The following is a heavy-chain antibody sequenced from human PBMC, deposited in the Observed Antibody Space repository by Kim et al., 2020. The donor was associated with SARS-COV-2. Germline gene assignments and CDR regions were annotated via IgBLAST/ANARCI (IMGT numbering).Heavy chain of an antibody. CDR3: AIDKEAFIRTDIHGMDV. D-gene: IGHD3-16*02. V-gene: IGHV1-18*04. CDR1: GYTFISYG. Sequence: ASVKVSCKASGYTFISYGISWVRQAPGQGLEWMGWISTHNGNTNNAQKFQGRVTMTTDTSTSTAHMELRSLRSDDTAVYYCAIDKEAFIRTDIHGMDVWGQGTTVTVSS. CDR2: ISTHNGNT. J-gene: IGHJ6*02.